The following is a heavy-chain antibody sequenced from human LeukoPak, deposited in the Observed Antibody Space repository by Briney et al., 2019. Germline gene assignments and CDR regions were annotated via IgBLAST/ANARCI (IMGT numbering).Heavy chain of an antibody. CDR3: ARHLGAGGSGVDY. Sequence: GGSLRLSCAASGFNFSAFAFHWVRQASGKGLEWIGRIRSKDNNYATTYVASVKGRFTISRDDSKNTAYLQMNSLKIEDTAVYYCARHLGAGGSGVDYWGQGTLVTVSS. CDR2: IRSKDNNYAT. D-gene: IGHD6-19*01. V-gene: IGHV3-73*01. CDR1: GFNFSAFA. J-gene: IGHJ4*02.